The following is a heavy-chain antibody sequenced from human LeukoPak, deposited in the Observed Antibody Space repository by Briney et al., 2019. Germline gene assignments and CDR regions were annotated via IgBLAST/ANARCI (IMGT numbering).Heavy chain of an antibody. CDR2: IYSGGST. D-gene: IGHD3-10*01. V-gene: IGHV3-53*01. Sequence: GGSLRLSCAASGFTVSSNYMSWVRQAPGKGLEWVSVIYSGGSTYYADSVKGRFTISRDNSKNTLYLQMNSLRAEDTAVYYCARLGVLYYFDYWGQGTLVTVSS. CDR1: GFTVSSNY. J-gene: IGHJ4*02. CDR3: ARLGVLYYFDY.